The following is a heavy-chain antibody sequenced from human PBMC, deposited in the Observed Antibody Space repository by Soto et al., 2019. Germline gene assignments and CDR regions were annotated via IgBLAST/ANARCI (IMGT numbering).Heavy chain of an antibody. CDR1: GFTFSSSA. V-gene: IGHV3-30-3*01. Sequence: GGSLRLSCAASGFTFSSSAMHWVRQAPGKGLEWVALVSYGGGNKYYADSVKGRFTISRDNSKNTLYLQMNSLRPDDTAMYYCASQLFQGGFFEWPYPWGQGTLVTVSS. D-gene: IGHD3-3*01. CDR2: VSYGGGNK. CDR3: ASQLFQGGFFEWPYP. J-gene: IGHJ5*02.